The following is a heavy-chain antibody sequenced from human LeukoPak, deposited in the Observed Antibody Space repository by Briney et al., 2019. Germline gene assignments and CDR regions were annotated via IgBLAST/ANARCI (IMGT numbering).Heavy chain of an antibody. Sequence: PGGSLRLSCAASGFTFSSYAMHWVRQAPGKGLEYVSAISSNGGSTYYANSVKGRFTISRDNSKNTLYLQMGSLRAEDMAVYYRARVGYSYDPTGSYFDYWGQGTLVTVSS. CDR2: ISSNGGST. J-gene: IGHJ4*02. V-gene: IGHV3-64*01. D-gene: IGHD5-18*01. CDR1: GFTFSSYA. CDR3: ARVGYSYDPTGSYFDY.